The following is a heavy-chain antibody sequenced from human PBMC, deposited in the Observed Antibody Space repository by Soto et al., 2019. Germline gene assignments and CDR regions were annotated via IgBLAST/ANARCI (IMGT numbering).Heavy chain of an antibody. J-gene: IGHJ4*02. Sequence: QVQLVQSGGGVVQPGRSLRLSCAGSGFTFSSYGIHWVRQAPGKGLEWVALISYDGGNEKYTESVKDRFTISRDDSHNVAYLQMSSLRTEDTAMYYCAKDRYSGTYPTDFDYWGQGNLVTVSS. D-gene: IGHD1-26*01. CDR1: GFTFSSYG. V-gene: IGHV3-30*18. CDR2: ISYDGGNE. CDR3: AKDRYSGTYPTDFDY.